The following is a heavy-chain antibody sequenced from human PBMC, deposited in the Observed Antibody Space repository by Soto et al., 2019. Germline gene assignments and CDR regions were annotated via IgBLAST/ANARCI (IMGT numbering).Heavy chain of an antibody. CDR2: FDPEDGET. V-gene: IGHV1-24*01. CDR3: ARVWVDIVVVPAAMTIQSGMDV. J-gene: IGHJ6*02. Sequence: GASVKVSCKVSGYTLAELSMHWVRQAPGKGLEWMGGFDPEDGETIYAQKFQGRVTITADASTGTAYMELSSLRSEDTAVYYCARVWVDIVVVPAAMTIQSGMDVWGQGTTVTVSS. CDR1: GYTLAELS. D-gene: IGHD2-2*03.